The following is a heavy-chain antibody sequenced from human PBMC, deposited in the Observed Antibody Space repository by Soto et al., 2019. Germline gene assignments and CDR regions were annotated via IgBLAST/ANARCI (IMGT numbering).Heavy chain of an antibody. D-gene: IGHD3-10*01. J-gene: IGHJ6*02. V-gene: IGHV1-69*01. Sequence: QVQLVQSGAEVKKPGSSVKVSCKASGGTFSSYAISWVRQAPGQGLEWMGGIIPIFGTANYAQKFQGRVTIIADEATSTAYMELSSLRSEDTAVYYCGSSRVIRRGYYGMDVWGQGTTVTVSS. CDR1: GGTFSSYA. CDR2: IIPIFGTA. CDR3: GSSRVIRRGYYGMDV.